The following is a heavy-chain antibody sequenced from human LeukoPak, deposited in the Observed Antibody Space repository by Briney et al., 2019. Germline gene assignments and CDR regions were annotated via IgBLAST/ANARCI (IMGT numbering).Heavy chain of an antibody. CDR3: ANLNAPYWGNFDY. Sequence: GGSLRLSCAASGFTVSSNYMSWVRQAPGQGLDWVSAISDSGVTAYYADSVKGRFTISRDNSKSTLYLQMNSLRAEDTAVYYCANLNAPYWGNFDYWGQGTLVTVSS. V-gene: IGHV3-23*01. CDR2: ISDSGVTA. CDR1: GFTVSSNY. J-gene: IGHJ4*02. D-gene: IGHD3-16*01.